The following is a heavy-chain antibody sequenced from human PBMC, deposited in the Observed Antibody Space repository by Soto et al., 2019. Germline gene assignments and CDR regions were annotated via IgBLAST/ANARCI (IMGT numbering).Heavy chain of an antibody. Sequence: PGGSLRLSCAASGFTFSSYGMHWVRQAPGKGLEWVAVISYDGSNKYYVDSVKGRYTISRDNAKNSLSLQMNSLRADDTAVYYCACASSWGQGTQVTVSS. CDR2: ISYDGSNK. CDR3: ACASS. V-gene: IGHV3-30*03. J-gene: IGHJ4*02. D-gene: IGHD2-2*01. CDR1: GFTFSSYG.